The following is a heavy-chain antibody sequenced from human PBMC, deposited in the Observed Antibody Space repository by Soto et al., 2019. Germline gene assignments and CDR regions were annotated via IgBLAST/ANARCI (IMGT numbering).Heavy chain of an antibody. J-gene: IGHJ2*01. D-gene: IGHD6-13*01. CDR1: GGSISSSSYY. CDR3: ASGSIAAAGISYWYFDL. V-gene: IGHV4-39*01. Sequence: QLQLQESGPGLVKPSETLSLTCTVSGGSISSSSYYWGWIRQPPGKGLEWIGSIYYSGSTYYNPSLKSRVTISVDTSKNQFSLKLSSVTAADTAVYYCASGSIAAAGISYWYFDLWGRGTLVTVSS. CDR2: IYYSGST.